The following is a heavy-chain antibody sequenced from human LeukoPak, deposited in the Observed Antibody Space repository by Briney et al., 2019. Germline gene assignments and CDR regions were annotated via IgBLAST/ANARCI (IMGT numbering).Heavy chain of an antibody. V-gene: IGHV1-2*02. J-gene: IGHJ3*02. D-gene: IGHD3-9*01. Sequence: ASLKVSCKTSGFTFSDHYMHWLRQAPGQGLEWMGWISAYNGNTNYAQKLQGRVTMTRNTSISTAYMELSSLRSEDTAVYYCARSQYYDILTGYLWTFDIWGQGTMVTVSS. CDR2: ISAYNGNT. CDR3: ARSQYYDILTGYLWTFDI. CDR1: GFTFSDHY.